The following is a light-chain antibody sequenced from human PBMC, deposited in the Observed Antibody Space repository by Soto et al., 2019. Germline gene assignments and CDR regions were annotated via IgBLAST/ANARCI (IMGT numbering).Light chain of an antibody. CDR3: LHHNSFPWT. Sequence: DIQMTQSPSSLSASVGDRVTITCRASQGIRNDLGWFQQKPGKAPKRLIYAASSLQSGVPSRFSGSGSGTEFPLTISILQPEYVANYCHLHHNSFPWTFGQGTKVDVK. V-gene: IGKV1-17*01. CDR2: AAS. J-gene: IGKJ1*01. CDR1: QGIRND.